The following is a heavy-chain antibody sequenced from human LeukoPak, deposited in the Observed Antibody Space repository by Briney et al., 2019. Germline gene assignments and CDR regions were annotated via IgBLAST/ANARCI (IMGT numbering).Heavy chain of an antibody. V-gene: IGHV1-2*02. D-gene: IGHD2-2*01. Sequence: ASVKVSCKASGYTFTGYYMHWVRQAPGQGLEWMGWINPNSGGTNYAQKFQGRVTMTRDTSINTAYMDLSRLTSDDTAVYYCARVPCLTTSCSPINWFDPWGQGTLVTVSS. CDR1: GYTFTGYY. CDR3: ARVPCLTTSCSPINWFDP. CDR2: INPNSGGT. J-gene: IGHJ5*02.